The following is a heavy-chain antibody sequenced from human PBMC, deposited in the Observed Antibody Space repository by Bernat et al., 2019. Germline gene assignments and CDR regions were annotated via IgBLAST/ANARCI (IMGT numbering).Heavy chain of an antibody. J-gene: IGHJ3*02. Sequence: EVQLVESGGSLVQPGGSLRLSCAASGFTFSLYAMAWVRQAPGKGLGWVSAISGSGITTYYADSVKGRFTVSRDNSRNTVYLEMSSLTAEDTALYYCAKDEESSGRDHDAFDIWGHGTMVTVSS. CDR1: GFTFSLYA. D-gene: IGHD6-19*01. CDR3: AKDEESSGRDHDAFDI. CDR2: ISGSGITT. V-gene: IGHV3-23*04.